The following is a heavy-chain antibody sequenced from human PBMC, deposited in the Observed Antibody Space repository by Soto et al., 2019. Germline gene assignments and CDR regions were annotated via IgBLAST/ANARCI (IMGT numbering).Heavy chain of an antibody. J-gene: IGHJ4*02. Sequence: LRISCAASGFTFSNFAMSWFRRVPGQGPEWVAFIRSKPFGATTEYAASVKGRFVISRDDSKSIVYLQMNFLKTEDTALYYCVKDHSTHDYWGQGTLVTVSS. CDR2: IRSKPFGATT. D-gene: IGHD4-4*01. CDR3: VKDHSTHDY. V-gene: IGHV3-49*03. CDR1: GFTFSNFA.